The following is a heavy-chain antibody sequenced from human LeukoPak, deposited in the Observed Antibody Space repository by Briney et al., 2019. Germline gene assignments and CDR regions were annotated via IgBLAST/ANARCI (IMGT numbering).Heavy chain of an antibody. J-gene: IGHJ4*02. D-gene: IGHD1-26*01. Sequence: GGSLRLSCAASGFTFSSYSMNWVRQAPGKGLEWVSSISSSSSYIYYADSVKGRFTISRGNAKNSLYLQMNSLRAEDTAVYYCAAAAGIYSGSYHPFDYWGQGTLVTVSS. CDR2: ISSSSSYI. CDR3: AAAAGIYSGSYHPFDY. V-gene: IGHV3-21*01. CDR1: GFTFSSYS.